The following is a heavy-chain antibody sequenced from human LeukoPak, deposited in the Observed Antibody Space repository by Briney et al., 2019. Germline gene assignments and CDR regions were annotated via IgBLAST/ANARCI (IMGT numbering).Heavy chain of an antibody. Sequence: PGGSLRLSCAASGFTFGHYGMHWVRQAPGKGLEWVAVIWSDGTNQYYADSVKGRFTISRDDSQKRVYLEMNSLRTDDTAMYYCARDAQRGFDYSNSLRYWGQGTLVTVSS. J-gene: IGHJ4*02. D-gene: IGHD4-11*01. CDR1: GFTFGHYG. CDR3: ARDAQRGFDYSNSLRY. V-gene: IGHV3-33*01. CDR2: IWSDGTNQ.